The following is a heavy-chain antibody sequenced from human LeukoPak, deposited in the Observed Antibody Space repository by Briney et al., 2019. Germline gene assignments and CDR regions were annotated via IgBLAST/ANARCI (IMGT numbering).Heavy chain of an antibody. V-gene: IGHV4-39*01. D-gene: IGHD3-10*01. CDR2: IYYSGSI. CDR1: GGSISSSSYY. J-gene: IGHJ5*02. CDR3: ARYASGSYYWFDP. Sequence: PSETLSLTRTVSGGSISSSSYYWGWIRQPPGKGLEWIGSIYYSGSIYYNPSLKSRVTISVDTSKSQFSLKLSSVTTADTALYYCARYASGSYYWFDPWGQGTLVTVSS.